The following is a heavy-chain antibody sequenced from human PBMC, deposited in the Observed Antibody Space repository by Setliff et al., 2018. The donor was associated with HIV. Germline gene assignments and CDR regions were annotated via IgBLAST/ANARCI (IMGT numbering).Heavy chain of an antibody. Sequence: GGSLRLSCAASGFTFTTYWMSWVRQSPGKGLEWVAVIWYDGSNKYYADSVKGRFTISRDNSKNTLYLQMNSLRAEDTAVYYCAKDLWLDYWGQGTLVTVSS. D-gene: IGHD3-10*01. J-gene: IGHJ4*02. V-gene: IGHV3-30*02. CDR1: GFTFTTYW. CDR3: AKDLWLDY. CDR2: IWYDGSNK.